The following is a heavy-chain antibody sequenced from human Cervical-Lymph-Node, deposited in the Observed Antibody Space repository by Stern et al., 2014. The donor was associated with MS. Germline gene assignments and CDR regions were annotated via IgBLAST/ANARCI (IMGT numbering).Heavy chain of an antibody. CDR3: ARDLEIDYGMDV. J-gene: IGHJ6*02. D-gene: IGHD5-24*01. Sequence: EDQLVESGGGLVKPGGSLRLSCSASGFTFNDYSMNWVRQAPGKGLEWVSYITRSSGYIYYAESMKGRFTISRDNAKNSLYLQMNSLRAEDTAVYYCARDLEIDYGMDVWGQGTTVTVSS. V-gene: IGHV3-21*01. CDR2: ITRSSGYI. CDR1: GFTFNDYS.